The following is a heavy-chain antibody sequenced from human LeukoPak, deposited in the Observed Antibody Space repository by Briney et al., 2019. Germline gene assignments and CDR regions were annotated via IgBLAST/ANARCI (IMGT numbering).Heavy chain of an antibody. Sequence: GGSLRLSCAASGFTVSNSWMFWVRQAPGKGLMYVSEINDDGNRIRYVDSVKGRFTISRDGAKNTLFLQMNSLRDDDTAMYYCARGGLPGGFDYWGQGILVTVSS. CDR3: ARGGLPGGFDY. J-gene: IGHJ4*02. D-gene: IGHD7-27*01. CDR1: GFTVSNSW. CDR2: INDDGNRI. V-gene: IGHV3-74*01.